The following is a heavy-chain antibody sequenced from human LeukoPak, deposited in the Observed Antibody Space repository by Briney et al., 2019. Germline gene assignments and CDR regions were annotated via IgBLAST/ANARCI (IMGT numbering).Heavy chain of an antibody. V-gene: IGHV1-2*02. D-gene: IGHD2-2*02. CDR1: GYTFTGHY. CDR3: ARDHCSSTSCYMYYYYYMDV. J-gene: IGHJ6*03. CDR2: INPNSGGT. Sequence: ASVKVSCKASGYTFTGHYMHWVRQAPGQGLEWMGWINPNSGGTNYAQKFQGRVTMTRDTSISTAYMELSRLRSDDTAVYYCARDHCSSTSCYMYYYYYMDVWGKGTTVTVSS.